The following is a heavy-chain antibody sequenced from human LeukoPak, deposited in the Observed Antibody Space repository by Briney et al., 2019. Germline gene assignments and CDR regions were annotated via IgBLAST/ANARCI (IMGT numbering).Heavy chain of an antibody. Sequence: HPGGSLRLSCAASGFTFSSYEMNWVRQAPGKGLEWVSYISRSGSTIYYADSVKGRFTISRDNAKNSLYLQMKSLRVEDTAVYYWASGYDLPYGGEGTLVTVSS. CDR2: ISRSGSTI. CDR3: ASGYDLPY. CDR1: GFTFSSYE. D-gene: IGHD5-12*01. J-gene: IGHJ4*02. V-gene: IGHV3-48*03.